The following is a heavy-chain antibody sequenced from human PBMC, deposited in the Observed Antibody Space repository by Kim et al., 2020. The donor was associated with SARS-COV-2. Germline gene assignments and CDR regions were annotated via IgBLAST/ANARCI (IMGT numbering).Heavy chain of an antibody. V-gene: IGHV1-69*13. CDR3: AREGGGVVVTFAFES. CDR2: IIPIFGTA. Sequence: SVKVSCKASGYTFSNFAISWVRQAPGKGLEWMGGIIPIFGTANYAQKFQGRVAITADESTTTVYMELSSLTSEDMAVYYCAREGGGVVVTFAFESWGQGTLVTVSS. D-gene: IGHD2-21*02. J-gene: IGHJ4*02. CDR1: GYTFSNFA.